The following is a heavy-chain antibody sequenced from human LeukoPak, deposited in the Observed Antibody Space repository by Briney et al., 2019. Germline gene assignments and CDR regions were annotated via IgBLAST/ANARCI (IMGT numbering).Heavy chain of an antibody. CDR3: ARTARTFGGVIGRRQNWFDP. CDR2: ISGSSSHI. D-gene: IGHD3-16*02. CDR1: GFSFSNYN. J-gene: IGHJ5*02. V-gene: IGHV3-21*01. Sequence: GGSLRLSCIASGFSFSNYNINWVRQAPGKGLEWVSSISGSSSHIHYADSVKGRFTISRDNAKNSLYLQMNSLRAEDTAVYYCARTARTFGGVIGRRQNWFDPWGQGTLVTVSS.